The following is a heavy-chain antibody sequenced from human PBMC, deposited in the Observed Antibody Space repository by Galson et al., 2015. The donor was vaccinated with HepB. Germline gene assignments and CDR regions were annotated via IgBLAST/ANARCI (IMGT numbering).Heavy chain of an antibody. V-gene: IGHV3-33*01. CDR1: GFTFSSYG. J-gene: IGHJ4*02. CDR3: AREGSSWYAPPKGPFDY. Sequence: SLRLSCAASGFTFSSYGMHWVRQAPGKGLEWVAVIWYDGSNKYYADSVKGRFTISRDNSKNTLYLQMNSLRAEDTAVYYCAREGSSWYAPPKGPFDYWGQGTLVTVSS. CDR2: IWYDGSNK. D-gene: IGHD6-13*01.